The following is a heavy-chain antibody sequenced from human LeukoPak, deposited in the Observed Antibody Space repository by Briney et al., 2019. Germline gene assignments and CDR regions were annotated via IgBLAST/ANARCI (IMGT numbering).Heavy chain of an antibody. D-gene: IGHD3-10*02. Sequence: GGSLRLSCAASGFKFSSYSMKWVRQAPGRGLEWVSFISSSSSYIYYADSVKGRFTISRDNAKNSLYLQMNSLRAEDTAVYYCARGTMFPYYFDYWGQGSLVTVSS. CDR2: ISSSSSYI. V-gene: IGHV3-21*01. CDR1: GFKFSSYS. J-gene: IGHJ4*02. CDR3: ARGTMFPYYFDY.